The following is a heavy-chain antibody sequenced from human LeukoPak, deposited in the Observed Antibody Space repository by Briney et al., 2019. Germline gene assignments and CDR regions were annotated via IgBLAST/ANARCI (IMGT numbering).Heavy chain of an antibody. Sequence: GGSLRLSCAASGFIFSNYIMNWVRHTPGKGLELVSSISTGSRHIYYAASVKGRFTISRDDAKNSLYLQMNSLRAEDTAVYYCARDLSGDGYNKFDYWGQGTLVTVSP. CDR1: GFIFSNYI. V-gene: IGHV3-21*01. D-gene: IGHD5-24*01. CDR3: ARDLSGDGYNKFDY. CDR2: ISTGSRHI. J-gene: IGHJ4*02.